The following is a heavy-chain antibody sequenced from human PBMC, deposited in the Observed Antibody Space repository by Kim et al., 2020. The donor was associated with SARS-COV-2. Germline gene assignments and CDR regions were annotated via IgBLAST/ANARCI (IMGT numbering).Heavy chain of an antibody. V-gene: IGHV3-43*02. CDR3: AKVCEYGSGRQVYYYGMDV. D-gene: IGHD3-10*01. J-gene: IGHJ6*02. CDR2: ISGDGGST. Sequence: GGSLRLSCAASGFTFDDYAMHWVRQAPGKGLEWVSLISGDGGSTYYADSVKGRFTISRDNSKNSLYLQMNSLRTEDTALYYCAKVCEYGSGRQVYYYGMDVWGQGTTVTVSS. CDR1: GFTFDDYA.